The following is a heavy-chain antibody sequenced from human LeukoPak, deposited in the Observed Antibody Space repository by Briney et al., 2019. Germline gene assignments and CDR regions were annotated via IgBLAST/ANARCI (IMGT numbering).Heavy chain of an antibody. CDR3: ARGLLWFGEYNWFDP. CDR2: ISSSGSTI. J-gene: IGHJ5*02. Sequence: GGSLRLSCAASGFTFSSYEMNCVRQAPGKGLEWVSYISSSGSTIYYADSVKGRFTISRDNAKNSLYLQMNSLRAEDTAVYYCARGLLWFGEYNWFDPWGQGTLVTVSS. V-gene: IGHV3-48*03. D-gene: IGHD3-10*01. CDR1: GFTFSSYE.